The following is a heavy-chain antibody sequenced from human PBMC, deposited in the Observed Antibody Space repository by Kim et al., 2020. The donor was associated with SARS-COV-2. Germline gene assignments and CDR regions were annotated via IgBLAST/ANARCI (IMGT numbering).Heavy chain of an antibody. CDR3: AKRIEYSSSSAYFDY. CDR1: GFTFSTFA. J-gene: IGHJ4*02. CDR2: ITDSGGST. Sequence: GGSLRLSCAASGFTFSTFAMSWVRQAPGEGLEWVSAITDSGGSTYYADSVKGRFTISRDNSKNTLHLQMNSLRAEDTAVYYCAKRIEYSSSSAYFDYWGQGTLVTVSS. D-gene: IGHD6-6*01. V-gene: IGHV3-23*01.